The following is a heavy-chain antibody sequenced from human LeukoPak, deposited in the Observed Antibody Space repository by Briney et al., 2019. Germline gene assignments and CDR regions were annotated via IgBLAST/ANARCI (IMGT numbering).Heavy chain of an antibody. Sequence: GGSLRLPCAASGFTFSSYAMRWVRQAPGKGLEWVSAIGSGSGGTTIYADSVKGRFTISRDNSKNTLYLQMSSLRGVDTAVYYCAKNYESGRGVPYGMDVWGQGTTVTVSS. J-gene: IGHJ6*02. D-gene: IGHD3-10*01. CDR1: GFTFSSYA. CDR2: IGSGSGGTT. V-gene: IGHV3-23*01. CDR3: AKNYESGRGVPYGMDV.